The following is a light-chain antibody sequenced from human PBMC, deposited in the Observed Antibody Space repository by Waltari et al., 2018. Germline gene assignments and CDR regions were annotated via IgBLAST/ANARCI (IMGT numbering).Light chain of an antibody. V-gene: IGKV3-15*01. CDR2: AAS. CDR1: QSVSSN. CDR3: QQSNNWPHT. Sequence: EIVMTQSPATLSVSPVERATLSCRASQSVSSNLVWYQQKPGQAPRLLIYAASTRATGIPARFSGSGSGTEFTLTISSLQSEDFAVYYCQQSNNWPHTFGQGTKVEIK. J-gene: IGKJ2*01.